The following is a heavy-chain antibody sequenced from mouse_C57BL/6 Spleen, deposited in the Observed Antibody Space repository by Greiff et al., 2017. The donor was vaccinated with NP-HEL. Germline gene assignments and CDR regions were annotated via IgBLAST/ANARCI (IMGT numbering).Heavy chain of an antibody. J-gene: IGHJ2*01. Sequence: QVQLQQPGAELVKPGASVKLSCKASGYTFTSYWMHWVKQRPGQGLEWIGMIHPNSGSTNYNEKFKSKATLTVDKSSSTAYMQLSSLTSEDSAVYYCARSLLYGSSPRYFDYWGQGTTLTVSS. V-gene: IGHV1-64*01. CDR1: GYTFTSYW. D-gene: IGHD1-1*01. CDR2: IHPNSGST. CDR3: ARSLLYGSSPRYFDY.